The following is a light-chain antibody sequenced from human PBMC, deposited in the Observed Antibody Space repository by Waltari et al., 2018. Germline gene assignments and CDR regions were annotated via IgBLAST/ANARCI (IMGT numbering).Light chain of an antibody. J-gene: IGLJ3*02. CDR3: CSYAGSHTLV. V-gene: IGLV2-23*02. CDR1: SSDVGTYNL. CDR2: EVN. Sequence: QSALTQPASASGSLGQSITTSCTGTSSDVGTYNLVSWYQQYPGKAPKIMIYEVNKRPSGLSTRFSGAKTGHTASLTISGLQAEDEADYYCCSYAGSHTLVFGGGTELTVL.